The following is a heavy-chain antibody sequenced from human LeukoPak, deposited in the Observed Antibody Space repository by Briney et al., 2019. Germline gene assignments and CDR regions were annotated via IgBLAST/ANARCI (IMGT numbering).Heavy chain of an antibody. V-gene: IGHV1-69*13. CDR3: ATDSSTAAISYFDY. D-gene: IGHD2-2*02. J-gene: IGHJ4*02. CDR1: GGTFSSYA. CDR2: IIPIFGTA. Sequence: ASVTVSCKASGGTFSSYAISWVRQAPGQGLEWMGGIIPIFGTANYAQKFQGRVTITADESTSTAYMELSSLRSEDTAVYYCATDSSTAAISYFDYWGQGTLVTVSS.